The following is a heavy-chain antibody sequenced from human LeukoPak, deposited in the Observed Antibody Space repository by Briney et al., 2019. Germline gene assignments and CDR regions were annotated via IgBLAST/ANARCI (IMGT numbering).Heavy chain of an antibody. V-gene: IGHV4-39*07. CDR3: ARRDYAAWFDP. Sequence: SETLSLTCSVSGDSITSGEYYWAWLRQPPGRGLEWLGSVYYSGSIKYNPSLKGRVSISRDMSKNQFSLNLNSVNATDTAVYYCARRDYAAWFDPWGQGTLVTVSS. J-gene: IGHJ5*02. D-gene: IGHD4-17*01. CDR1: GDSITSGEYY. CDR2: VYYSGSI.